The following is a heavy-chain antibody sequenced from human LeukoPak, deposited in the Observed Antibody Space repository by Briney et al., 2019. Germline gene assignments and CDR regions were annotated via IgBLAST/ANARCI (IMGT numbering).Heavy chain of an antibody. Sequence: SGPTLVKPTQTLTLTCTFSGFTLGTIGVAVGWIRQPPGKALEWLALISWNDDKIYRPVLKSSRTTTKDTTKNQVVLTMTNMDPVDTATYYCAHTDDCSSTSCSWFDAWGQGTLVTVSS. J-gene: IGHJ5*02. V-gene: IGHV2-5*01. CDR1: GFTLGTIGVA. CDR2: ISWNDDK. D-gene: IGHD2-2*01. CDR3: AHTDDCSSTSCSWFDA.